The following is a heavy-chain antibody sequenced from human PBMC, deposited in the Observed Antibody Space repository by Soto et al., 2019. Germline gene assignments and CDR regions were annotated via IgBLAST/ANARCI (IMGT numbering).Heavy chain of an antibody. Sequence: EVQLVESGGGLVKPGGSLRLSCAASGFTFSSYSMNWVRQAPGKGLEWVSSISSSSSYIYYADSVKGRFTISRDNAKNSLYLQMNSLGAEDTAVYYCARALYYYDSSGYPIREELHWFDPWGQGTLVTVSS. J-gene: IGHJ5*02. CDR1: GFTFSSYS. V-gene: IGHV3-21*01. CDR3: ARALYYYDSSGYPIREELHWFDP. D-gene: IGHD3-22*01. CDR2: ISSSSSYI.